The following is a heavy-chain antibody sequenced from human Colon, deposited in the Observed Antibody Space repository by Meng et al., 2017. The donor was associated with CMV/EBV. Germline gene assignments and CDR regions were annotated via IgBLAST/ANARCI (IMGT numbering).Heavy chain of an antibody. D-gene: IGHD2-2*01. CDR2: ISVYHGDT. CDR1: GYRFTSYG. J-gene: IGHJ3*02. CDR3: ARNYCSSVDCNLGDGLNM. V-gene: IGHV1-18*01. Sequence: ASVKVSCKASGYRFTSYGIDWVRQAPGQGLEWMGWISVYHGDTAYAHKFQDRVTMTTDTSTGKAYMELRRLTSDDTADYYCARNYCSSVDCNLGDGLNMWGQGTRVTVSS.